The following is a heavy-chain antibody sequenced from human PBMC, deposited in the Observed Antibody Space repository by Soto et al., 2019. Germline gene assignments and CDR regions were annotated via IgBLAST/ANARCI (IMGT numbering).Heavy chain of an antibody. CDR1: GGSVSSGSYY. D-gene: IGHD3-3*01. J-gene: IGHJ4*02. V-gene: IGHV4-61*01. Sequence: QVQLQESGPGLVKPSETLSLTCTVSGGSVSSGSYYWSWIRQPPGKGLEWIGYIYYSGSTNYNPSLKSRVTISVDTSKNQFSLKLSSATAADTAVYYCARLDRITIFGVVTTASYYFDYWGQGTLVTVSS. CDR2: IYYSGST. CDR3: ARLDRITIFGVVTTASYYFDY.